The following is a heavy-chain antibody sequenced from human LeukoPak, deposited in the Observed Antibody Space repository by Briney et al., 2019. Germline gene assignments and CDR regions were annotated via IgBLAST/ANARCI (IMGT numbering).Heavy chain of an antibody. CDR2: ISYDGSNK. CDR1: EFTFSSYA. CDR3: ARGPQGSYFDY. V-gene: IGHV3-30*01. Sequence: PGGSLRLSCAASEFTFSSYAMHWVRQAPGKGLEWVAVISYDGSNKYYADSVKGRFTISRDNSKNTLYLQMNSLRAEDSAVYYCARGPQGSYFDYWGQGTLVTVSS. D-gene: IGHD1-26*01. J-gene: IGHJ4*02.